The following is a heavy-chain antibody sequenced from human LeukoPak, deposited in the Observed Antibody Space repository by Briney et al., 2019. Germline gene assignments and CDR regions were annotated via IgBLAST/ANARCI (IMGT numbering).Heavy chain of an antibody. J-gene: IGHJ6*03. Sequence: PGRSLRLSCAASGFTFDDYAMHWVRQAPGKGLEWVSGISWNSGSIGYADSVKGRFTISRDNAKNSLYLQMNSLRAKDTALYYCAKDAVHYDFSGGSYMDVWGKGTTVTVSS. CDR3: AKDAVHYDFSGGSYMDV. D-gene: IGHD3-3*01. CDR1: GFTFDDYA. V-gene: IGHV3-9*01. CDR2: ISWNSGSI.